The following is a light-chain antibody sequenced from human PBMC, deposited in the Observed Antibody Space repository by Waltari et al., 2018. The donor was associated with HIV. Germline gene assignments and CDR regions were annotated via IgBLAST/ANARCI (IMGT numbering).Light chain of an antibody. V-gene: IGKV3-15*01. CDR3: QQYGSSPLT. J-gene: IGKJ4*01. CDR1: QTVSTK. Sequence: VMTQSPATLSVSPGERVTLSCRASQTVSTKLAWYQQKPGQAPRLLIYGASTRAPGLPARFSGSGSGTEFTLTISRLEPEDFAVYYCQQYGSSPLTFGGGTKVEIK. CDR2: GAS.